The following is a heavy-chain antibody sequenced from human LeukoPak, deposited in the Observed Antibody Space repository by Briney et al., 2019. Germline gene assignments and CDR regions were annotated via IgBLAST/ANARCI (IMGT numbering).Heavy chain of an antibody. Sequence: PSETLSLTCTVSGGSISSYYWSWIRQPPGKGLEWIGEINHSGSTNYNPSLKSRVTISVDTSKNQFSLKLSSVTAADTAVYYCARDLYYDFWSGYSAFDYWGQGTLVTVSS. CDR2: INHSGST. J-gene: IGHJ4*02. CDR3: ARDLYYDFWSGYSAFDY. CDR1: GGSISSYY. D-gene: IGHD3-3*01. V-gene: IGHV4-34*01.